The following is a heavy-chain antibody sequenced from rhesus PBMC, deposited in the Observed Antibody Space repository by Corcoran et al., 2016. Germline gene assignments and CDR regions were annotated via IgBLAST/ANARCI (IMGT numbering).Heavy chain of an antibody. Sequence: QLQLQESGPGLVKPSETLSVTCAVSGGSISSSYWSWIPQAQGKGLECIGYIYGSGTSTNYNPSLKSRVTLSVDTSKNQFSLKLSSVTAADTAVYYCARSWGSRYYFDYWGQGVLVTVSS. V-gene: IGHV4-169*01. CDR1: GGSISSSY. CDR3: ARSWGSRYYFDY. J-gene: IGHJ4*01. CDR2: IYGSGTST. D-gene: IGHD4-29*01.